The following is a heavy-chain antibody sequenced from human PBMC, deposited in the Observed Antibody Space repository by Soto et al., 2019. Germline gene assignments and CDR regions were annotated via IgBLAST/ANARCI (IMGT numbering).Heavy chain of an antibody. CDR1: GFTFSSNW. V-gene: IGHV3-74*01. J-gene: IGHJ4*02. Sequence: LRLSCAASGFTFSSNWMHWVRQAPGKGLVWVSRINSDGSITSYADSVKGQFTISRDNAKNTLYLQMNSLRADDTAVYYCARGSSSWYVRFDYWGQGILVTVSS. CDR3: ARGSSSWYVRFDY. D-gene: IGHD6-13*01. CDR2: INSDGSIT.